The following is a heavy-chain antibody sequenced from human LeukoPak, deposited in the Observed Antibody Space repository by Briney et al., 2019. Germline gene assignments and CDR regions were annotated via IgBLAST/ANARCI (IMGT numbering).Heavy chain of an antibody. V-gene: IGHV3-30*18. Sequence: GGSLRLSCAASGFTFSSYSMNWVRQAPGKGLEWVAVISYDGSNKYYADSVKGRFTISRDNSKNTLYLQMNSLRAEDTAVYYCAKDPACCNYYGMDVWGQGTTVTVSS. J-gene: IGHJ6*02. CDR2: ISYDGSNK. CDR1: GFTFSSYS. D-gene: IGHD2-15*01. CDR3: AKDPACCNYYGMDV.